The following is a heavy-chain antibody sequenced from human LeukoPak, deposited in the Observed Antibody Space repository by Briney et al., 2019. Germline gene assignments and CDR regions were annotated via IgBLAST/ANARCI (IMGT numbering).Heavy chain of an antibody. CDR1: GGSISSYY. CDR3: ARLVTTRESIGIDY. V-gene: IGHV4-59*08. Sequence: PSETLSLTCTVSGGSISSYYSSWIRQPPGKGLEWIGYIYYSGSTNYNPSLKSRVTISVDTSKNQFSLKLSSVTAADTAVYYCARLVTTRESIGIDYWGQGTLVTVSS. D-gene: IGHD4-11*01. CDR2: IYYSGST. J-gene: IGHJ4*02.